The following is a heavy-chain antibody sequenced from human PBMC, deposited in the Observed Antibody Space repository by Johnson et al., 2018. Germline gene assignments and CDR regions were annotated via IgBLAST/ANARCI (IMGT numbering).Heavy chain of an antibody. V-gene: IGHV4-59*12. J-gene: IGHJ6*02. CDR2: IYYSGST. D-gene: IGHD2-21*02. CDR3: ARGRFLYCGVDCYLRYYYYGMDV. Sequence: QVQLQESGPGLVKPSETLSLTCTVSGGPFSSYYWSWIRQPPGKGLEWIGYIYYSGSTNYNPSLKSRVTISVDPSTNQFSLSLSSVTAADTAVYYCARGRFLYCGVDCYLRYYYYGMDVWGQGTTVTVS. CDR1: GGPFSSYY.